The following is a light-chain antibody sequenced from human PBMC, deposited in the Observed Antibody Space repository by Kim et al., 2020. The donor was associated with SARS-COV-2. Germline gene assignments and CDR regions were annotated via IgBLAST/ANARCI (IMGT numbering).Light chain of an antibody. V-gene: IGLV10-54*01. CDR1: SNNVGNQG. CDR2: RNN. Sequence: TAPPTCTGNSNNVGNQGAAWLQQPQGHPPKLLFYRNNNRPSGISERLSASRSGNTASLTITGLQPEDEADYYCSAWDSSLSAWVFGGGTQLTVL. J-gene: IGLJ3*02. CDR3: SAWDSSLSAWV.